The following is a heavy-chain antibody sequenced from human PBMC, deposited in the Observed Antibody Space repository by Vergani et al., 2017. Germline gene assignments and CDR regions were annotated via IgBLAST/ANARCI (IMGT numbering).Heavy chain of an antibody. CDR1: GFTFSSYA. D-gene: IGHD5-24*01. J-gene: IGHJ4*02. V-gene: IGHV3-23*01. Sequence: EVQLLESGGGLVQPGGSLRLSCAASGFTFSSYAMSWVRQAPGKGLEWVSAISGSGGSTYYADSVKGRFTISRDNAKHSLYLQMNSLRAEDTAVYYCARGGPVDGYNDYWGQGTLVTVSS. CDR3: ARGGPVDGYNDY. CDR2: ISGSGGST.